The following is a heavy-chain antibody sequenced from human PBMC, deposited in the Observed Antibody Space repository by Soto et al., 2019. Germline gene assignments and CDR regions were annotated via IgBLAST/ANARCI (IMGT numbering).Heavy chain of an antibody. V-gene: IGHV5-51*01. D-gene: IGHD6-13*01. Sequence: LGECLKLSCTGSGYIFTSYWIVWVRQMPGKGLEWMGIIYPGDSDTRYSPSFQGQVTISADKSISTAYLQWSSLKASDSAMFYCARKDIAGNSVDFWGQGTPVTVSS. J-gene: IGHJ4*02. CDR3: ARKDIAGNSVDF. CDR2: IYPGDSDT. CDR1: GYIFTSYW.